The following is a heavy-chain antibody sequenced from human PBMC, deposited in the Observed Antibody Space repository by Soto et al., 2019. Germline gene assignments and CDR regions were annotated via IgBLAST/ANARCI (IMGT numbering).Heavy chain of an antibody. CDR2: ISGSGGST. D-gene: IGHD6-13*01. CDR1: GFTFSSYA. CDR3: AKDSMYSSSSWPYYYYGMDV. J-gene: IGHJ6*02. V-gene: IGHV3-23*01. Sequence: QTGGSLRLSCAACGFTFSSYAMSWVRQAPGKGLEWVSAISGSGGSTYYADSVKGRFTISRDNSKNTLYLQMNSLRAEDTAVYYCAKDSMYSSSSWPYYYYGMDVWGQGTTVTVSS.